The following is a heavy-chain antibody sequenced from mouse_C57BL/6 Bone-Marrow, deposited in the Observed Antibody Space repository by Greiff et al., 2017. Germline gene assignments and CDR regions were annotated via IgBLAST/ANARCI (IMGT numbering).Heavy chain of an antibody. Sequence: EVKVVDSGGDLVKPGGSLKLSCAASGFTFSSYGMSWVRQTPDKRLEWVATISSGGSYTYYPDSVKGRFTISRDNAKNTLYLQMSSLKSEDTAMYYCARRHYYGSSSFFEYWGQGTTLTVSS. D-gene: IGHD1-1*01. V-gene: IGHV5-6*02. CDR1: GFTFSSYG. CDR3: ARRHYYGSSSFFEY. CDR2: ISSGGSYT. J-gene: IGHJ2*01.